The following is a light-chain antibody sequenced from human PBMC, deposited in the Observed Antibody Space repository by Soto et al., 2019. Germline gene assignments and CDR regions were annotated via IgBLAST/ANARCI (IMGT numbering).Light chain of an antibody. CDR3: QSYDSRLGLWG. V-gene: IGLV1-40*01. J-gene: IGLJ3*02. CDR2: GNN. Sequence: QSVLTQPPSVSGAPGQRVLISCTGSPSNIGAGYAVHWDRRLPGTAPKLLISGNNNWPSGVPDRFSGSKSGTSASLAIAGIQAEDEADDYCQSYDSRLGLWGFGGGTKLTV. CDR1: PSNIGAGYA.